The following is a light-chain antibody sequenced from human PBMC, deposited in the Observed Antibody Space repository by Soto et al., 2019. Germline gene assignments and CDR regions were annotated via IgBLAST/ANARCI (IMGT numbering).Light chain of an antibody. CDR3: FSHRSGDSHV. Sequence: QSALTQPASVSGSPGQSLTISCTGTSSDIGGYNYVSWYQQYPGKAPKLMIYGVTNRPSGVSNRFSGSKTGNTASLTISGLQAEDEADYYCFSHRSGDSHVFGTGTKVTVL. CDR1: SSDIGGYNY. V-gene: IGLV2-14*01. J-gene: IGLJ1*01. CDR2: GVT.